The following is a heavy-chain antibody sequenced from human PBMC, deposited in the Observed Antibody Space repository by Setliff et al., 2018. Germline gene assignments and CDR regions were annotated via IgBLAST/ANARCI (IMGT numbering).Heavy chain of an antibody. CDR2: ISAYNGNT. D-gene: IGHD6-19*01. CDR3: VREYSGGVLM. Sequence: ASVKVSCKASGYTFTSYGFSWVRQAPGQGLEWMGWISAYNGNTNYGQKYQGRVTMTTDTSTNTVYMELRSLRSDDTAVYCCVREYSGGVLMWGQGTMVTVSS. V-gene: IGHV1-18*01. CDR1: GYTFTSYG. J-gene: IGHJ3*01.